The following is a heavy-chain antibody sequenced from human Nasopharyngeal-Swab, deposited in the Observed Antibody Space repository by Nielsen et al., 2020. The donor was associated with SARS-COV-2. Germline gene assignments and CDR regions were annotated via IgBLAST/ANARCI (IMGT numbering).Heavy chain of an antibody. Sequence: GGSLRLSCAASGFTFSNYRMHWVRQAPGKGLVWVSRITGDGSSLNYADFVKGRFTISTDNAKSTLYLEMNSLRAEDTAVYYCARGRGSSTSMIGYWGQGTLVTVSS. V-gene: IGHV3-74*01. J-gene: IGHJ4*02. CDR1: GFTFSNYR. CDR2: ITGDGSSL. D-gene: IGHD2/OR15-2a*01. CDR3: ARGRGSSTSMIGY.